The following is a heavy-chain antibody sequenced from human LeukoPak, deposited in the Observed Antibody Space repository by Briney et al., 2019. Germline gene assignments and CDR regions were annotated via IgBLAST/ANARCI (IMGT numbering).Heavy chain of an antibody. V-gene: IGHV1-2*02. J-gene: IGHJ4*02. CDR1: GYTFSDFY. Sequence: GASVKVSCKASGYTFSDFYIHWVRQAPGQGLEYVGWITPKSGDTYSPQRFQGRVTMTRDASISTAYMELSSLRSADTAVYFCARVRLADERAWAYWGQGTLVTVSS. CDR2: ITPKSGDT. D-gene: IGHD3-3*02. CDR3: ARVRLADERAWAY.